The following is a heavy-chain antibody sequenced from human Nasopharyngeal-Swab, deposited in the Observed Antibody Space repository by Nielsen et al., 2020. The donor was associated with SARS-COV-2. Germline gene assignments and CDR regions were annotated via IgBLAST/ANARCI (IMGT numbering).Heavy chain of an antibody. Sequence: GESLKISCAASGFTFSSYAMHWVRQAPGKGPEWVAVISYDGSNKYYADSVKGRFTISRDNSKNTLYLQMNSLRAEDTAVYYCAMGSSSWLTPFDYWGQGTLVTVSS. CDR1: GFTFSSYA. V-gene: IGHV3-30-3*01. J-gene: IGHJ4*02. CDR3: AMGSSSWLTPFDY. D-gene: IGHD6-13*01. CDR2: ISYDGSNK.